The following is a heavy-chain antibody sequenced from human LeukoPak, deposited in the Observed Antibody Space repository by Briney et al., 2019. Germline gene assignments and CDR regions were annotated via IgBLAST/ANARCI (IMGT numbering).Heavy chain of an antibody. V-gene: IGHV3-23*01. J-gene: IGHJ4*02. Sequence: GGSLRLSCVGSGFTFSSHAMSWVRQAPEKGLEWVSGIYESGQTTHYADSVKGRFSISRDNSKNTLYLQMDSLRGEDTAIYYCAKDYRIGYSDHFDYWGQGALVTVSS. D-gene: IGHD2-21*01. CDR2: IYESGQTT. CDR3: AKDYRIGYSDHFDY. CDR1: GFTFSSHA.